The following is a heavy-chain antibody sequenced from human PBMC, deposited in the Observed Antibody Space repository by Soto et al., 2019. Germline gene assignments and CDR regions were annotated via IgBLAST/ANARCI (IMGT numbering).Heavy chain of an antibody. Sequence: TSETLSLTCTVSGGSISSGGYYWSWIRQHPGKGLEWIGYIYYSGSTYYNPSLKSRVTISVDTSKNQFSLKLSSVTAADTAVYYCARDAVVPAAGYNWFDPWGQGTLVTVSS. CDR1: GGSISSGGYY. V-gene: IGHV4-31*03. CDR3: ARDAVVPAAGYNWFDP. J-gene: IGHJ5*02. D-gene: IGHD2-2*01. CDR2: IYYSGST.